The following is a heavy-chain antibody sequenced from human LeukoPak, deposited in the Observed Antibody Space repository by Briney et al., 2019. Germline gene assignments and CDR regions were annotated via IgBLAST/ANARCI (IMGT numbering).Heavy chain of an antibody. Sequence: GGSLRLSCAASGFTFSSYWMHWVRQAPGKGLVWVSRINTDGSTTNYADSVKGRFTISRDNAKNSLYLQMNSLRAEDTAVYYCALRGVMDGMDVWGQGTTVTVSS. J-gene: IGHJ6*02. CDR1: GFTFSSYW. V-gene: IGHV3-74*01. CDR3: ALRGVMDGMDV. CDR2: INTDGSTT. D-gene: IGHD3-10*01.